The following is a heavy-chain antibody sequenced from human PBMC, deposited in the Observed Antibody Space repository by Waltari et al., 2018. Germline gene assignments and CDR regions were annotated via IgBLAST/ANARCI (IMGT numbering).Heavy chain of an antibody. J-gene: IGHJ4*02. CDR2: IFQSGST. CDR3: ARVAYSDFWSDYSSRPSFDY. Sequence: QVELQESGPGLVKPSETLSLTCKVSGYYISSNYFWGWSGQPPGKGPGWIGSIFQSGSTYYNPSLKSRVTISVDTSKNQFSLKLISVTAADTAVYYCARVAYSDFWSDYSSRPSFDYWGPGTLVTVSS. CDR1: GYYISSNYF. V-gene: IGHV4-38-2*02. D-gene: IGHD3-3*01.